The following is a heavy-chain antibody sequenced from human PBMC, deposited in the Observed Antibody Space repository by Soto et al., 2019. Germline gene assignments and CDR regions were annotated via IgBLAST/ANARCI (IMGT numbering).Heavy chain of an antibody. CDR1: GGSISSGGYY. Sequence: TLSLTCTVSGGSISSGGYYWSWIRQHPGKGLEWIGYIYYRGSTYYNPSLKSRGTIAVDTSKNQFSLKLSSVTAADTGGYYCARSETGERGYYYYYYMDVWGKGTKVTISS. CDR3: ARSETGERGYYYYYYMDV. J-gene: IGHJ6*03. D-gene: IGHD7-27*01. V-gene: IGHV4-31*03. CDR2: IYYRGST.